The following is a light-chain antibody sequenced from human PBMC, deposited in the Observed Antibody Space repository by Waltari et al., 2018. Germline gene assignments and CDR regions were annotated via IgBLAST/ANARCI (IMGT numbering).Light chain of an antibody. CDR3: QQSYSQTRT. V-gene: IGKV1-39*01. CDR1: QSISSY. CDR2: AAS. Sequence: DIQMTQSSSSLSASVGDRVTITCRASQSISSYLSWYQQKPGRAPKLLIYAASSLESGVPSRFSGSGSGRDFTLIISSLQPEDFATYSCQQSYSQTRTFGQGTKVEI. J-gene: IGKJ1*01.